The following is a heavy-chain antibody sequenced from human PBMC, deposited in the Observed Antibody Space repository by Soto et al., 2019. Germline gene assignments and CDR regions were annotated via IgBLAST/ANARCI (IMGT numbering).Heavy chain of an antibody. CDR2: ISSSGSTA. Sequence: QVQLVESGGGVVSPGGSLRLSCVASGFTFSAYYMTWIRQAPGKGLEWVAYISSSGSTAYYANSVKGRFSISRDNAKSLGGLQMDILRYEDTVGYSCGRGETGILVVPDIWGQGTMVTVSS. V-gene: IGHV3-11*01. D-gene: IGHD3-22*01. CDR1: GFTFSAYY. J-gene: IGHJ3*02. CDR3: GRGETGILVVPDI.